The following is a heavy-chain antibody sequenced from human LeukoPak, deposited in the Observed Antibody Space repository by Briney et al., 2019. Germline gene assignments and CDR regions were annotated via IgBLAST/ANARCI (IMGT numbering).Heavy chain of an antibody. V-gene: IGHV3-66*02. CDR2: IYAGGNT. CDR3: TRGGGAYCGSDCYRNFDY. CDR1: GFTVSTNY. Sequence: GGSLRLSCAASGFTVSTNYMSWVRQAPGKGLEWVSGIYAGGNTYYADSVKGRVTISRDNSQNALYLQMNSVRAEDTAVYYCTRGGGAYCGSDCYRNFDYWGQGILVTVSS. J-gene: IGHJ4*02. D-gene: IGHD2-21*02.